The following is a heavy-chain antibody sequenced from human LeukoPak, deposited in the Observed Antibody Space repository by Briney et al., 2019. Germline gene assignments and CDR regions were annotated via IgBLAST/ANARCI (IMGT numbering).Heavy chain of an antibody. J-gene: IGHJ6*03. CDR1: GYSISSGYY. CDR3: ARDGHYYGGPNYYMDV. Sequence: SETLSLTCTVSGYSISSGYYWGWIRQPPGKGLEWIGSIYHSGSTYYNPSLKSRVTISVDTSKNQFSLKLSSVTAADTAVYYCARDGHYYGGPNYYMDVWGKGTTVTISS. CDR2: IYHSGST. D-gene: IGHD3-10*01. V-gene: IGHV4-38-2*02.